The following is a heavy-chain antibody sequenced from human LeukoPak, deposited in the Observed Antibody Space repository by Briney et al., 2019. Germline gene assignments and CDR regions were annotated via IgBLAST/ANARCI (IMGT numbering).Heavy chain of an antibody. Sequence: GGSLRLSCAVSGFTFDDSAMHWVRQAPGKGLEWVSLISGDGDITYYADSVRGRFTISRDNTKKSLFLQMSSLRIEDSALYYCSKGGHVFDASDMWGQGTMVTASS. CDR3: SKGGHVFDASDM. CDR1: GFTFDDSA. CDR2: ISGDGDIT. V-gene: IGHV3-43*02. J-gene: IGHJ3*02. D-gene: IGHD2-15*01.